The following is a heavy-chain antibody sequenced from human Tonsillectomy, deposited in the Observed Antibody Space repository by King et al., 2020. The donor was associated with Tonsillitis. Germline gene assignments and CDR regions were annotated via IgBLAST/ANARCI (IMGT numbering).Heavy chain of an antibody. CDR3: ARLSGTVVVTANWAWYFDL. CDR1: EYNFGSFW. J-gene: IGHJ2*01. CDR2: IYPGDSGT. Sequence: VQLVESGAEVKKPGESLKISCKGSEYNFGSFWIGWVRQMPGKGLEWMGIIYPGDSGTRYSPSFQGQATFSADKSISTAYLQWSSLKASDTAMYYCARLSGTVVVTANWAWYFDLWGRGTLVTVSS. D-gene: IGHD2-21*02. V-gene: IGHV5-51*01.